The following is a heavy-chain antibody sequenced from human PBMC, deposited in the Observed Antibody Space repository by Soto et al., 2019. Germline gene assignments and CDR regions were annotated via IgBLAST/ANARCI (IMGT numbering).Heavy chain of an antibody. CDR3: AREDCSGGSCYSFDY. D-gene: IGHD2-15*01. CDR2: ISAYNGNT. V-gene: IGHV1-18*01. Sequence: ASVKVSCKASGYTFTNFGVTWVRRAPGQGLEWMGWISAYNGNTNYAQKLQGRVTMTTDTSTSTAYMELRSLRSDDTAVYYCAREDCSGGSCYSFDYWGQGTLVTVSS. J-gene: IGHJ4*02. CDR1: GYTFTNFG.